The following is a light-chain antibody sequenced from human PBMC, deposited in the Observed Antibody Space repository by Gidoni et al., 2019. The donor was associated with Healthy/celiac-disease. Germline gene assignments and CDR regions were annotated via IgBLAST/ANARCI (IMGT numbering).Light chain of an antibody. CDR3: AAWDDSLNGWV. CDR2: SNN. Sequence: QSVLTHPPSASGTPGQRVTISCSGSSSNIGRNTVNWYQQLPGTAPKLLIYSNNQRPSGVPDRVSGSKSGTSASLAISGLQSEDEADYYCAAWDDSLNGWVFGGGTKLTVL. J-gene: IGLJ3*02. V-gene: IGLV1-44*01. CDR1: SSNIGRNT.